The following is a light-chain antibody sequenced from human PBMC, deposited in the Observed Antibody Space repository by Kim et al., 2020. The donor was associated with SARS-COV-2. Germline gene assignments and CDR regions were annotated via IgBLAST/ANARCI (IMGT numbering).Light chain of an antibody. CDR2: AAS. J-gene: IGKJ1*01. V-gene: IGKV1-17*01. Sequence: ASVGDRVTIACRASQDIRYDLGWFQQKPGKAPKRLIYAASSLQSGVPSRFSGSGSGTDFTLTIRSLQPEDFATYYCLQHHTYPWTLGQGTKVDIK. CDR3: LQHHTYPWT. CDR1: QDIRYD.